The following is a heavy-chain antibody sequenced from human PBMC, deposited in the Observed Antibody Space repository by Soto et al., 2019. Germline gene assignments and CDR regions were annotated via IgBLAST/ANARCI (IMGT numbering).Heavy chain of an antibody. D-gene: IGHD2-21*01. CDR3: ATELGENPASPFDS. CDR1: GVTFTSAT. V-gene: IGHV1-69*01. J-gene: IGHJ4*02. CDR2: IIPLFGAA. Sequence: QVQWVQSGAEVKKPGSSVKVSCKASGVTFTSATISWVRQAPGQGLEWMGGIIPLFGAANYAQKFQGRLTITADESTSTVYMELSSLRSDDMAVYYCATELGENPASPFDSWGQGTLVTVSS.